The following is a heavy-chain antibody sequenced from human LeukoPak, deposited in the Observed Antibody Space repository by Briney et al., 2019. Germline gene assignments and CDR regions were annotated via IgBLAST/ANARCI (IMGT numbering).Heavy chain of an antibody. V-gene: IGHV1-3*01. Sequence: GASVKVSCKASGYTFTSYAMHWVRQAPGQRLEWMGWLNAGNGNTKYSQKFQDRVTITRDTSASTAYMELSSLRSEDTAVYYCATAAVAGTYFDYWGQGTLVTVSS. CDR3: ATAAVAGTYFDY. CDR2: LNAGNGNT. CDR1: GYTFTSYA. D-gene: IGHD6-19*01. J-gene: IGHJ4*02.